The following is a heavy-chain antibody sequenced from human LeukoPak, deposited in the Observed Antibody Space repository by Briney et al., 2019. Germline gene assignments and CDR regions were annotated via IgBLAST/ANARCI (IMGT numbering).Heavy chain of an antibody. CDR1: GGSFSGYY. CDR2: INHSGST. J-gene: IGHJ6*03. CDR3: ARVLRSEVWDTVTKSLGCNYYYYMDV. Sequence: SETLSLTCAVYGGSFSGYYWSWIRQPPGKGLEWIGEINHSGSTNYNPSLKSRVTISVDTSKNQFSLKLSSVTAADTAVDYCARVLRSEVWDTVTKSLGCNYYYYMDVWGKGTTVTVSS. D-gene: IGHD4-17*01. V-gene: IGHV4-34*01.